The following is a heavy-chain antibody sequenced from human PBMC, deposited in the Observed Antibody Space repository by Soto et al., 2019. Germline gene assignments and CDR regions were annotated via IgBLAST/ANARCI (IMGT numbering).Heavy chain of an antibody. Sequence: PGGSLRLSCAASGFTFSDYYMSWIRQAPGKGLEWVSYISSSSSYTNYADSVKGRFTISRDNAKNSLYLQMNSLRAEDTAVYYCARDSAPFWSGYLNWFDPWGQGTLVTVSS. CDR2: ISSSSSYT. V-gene: IGHV3-11*06. D-gene: IGHD3-3*01. CDR3: ARDSAPFWSGYLNWFDP. CDR1: GFTFSDYY. J-gene: IGHJ5*02.